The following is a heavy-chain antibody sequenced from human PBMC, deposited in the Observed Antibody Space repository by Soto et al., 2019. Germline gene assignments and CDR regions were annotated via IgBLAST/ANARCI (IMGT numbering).Heavy chain of an antibody. J-gene: IGHJ6*02. Sequence: QVQLVQSGAEVKKPGASVKVSCKASGYTFTSYDINWVRQATGQGREWMGWMNPNSGNTGYAQKFQGRVTMTRNTSISTAYMELSGRRDEDPAVYYCAIERTHDGMDVWGQGTTVTVSS. CDR2: MNPNSGNT. CDR1: GYTFTSYD. V-gene: IGHV1-8*01. CDR3: AIERTHDGMDV.